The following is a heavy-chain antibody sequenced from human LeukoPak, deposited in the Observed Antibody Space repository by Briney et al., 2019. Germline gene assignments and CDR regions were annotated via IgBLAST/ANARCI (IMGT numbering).Heavy chain of an antibody. J-gene: IGHJ4*02. CDR3: ARSSSGAKDY. CDR2: ISGSGGST. CDR1: GFTFSSYA. Sequence: PGGSLRLSCAPSGFTFSSYAMSGVRQPPGRGREWVSAISGSGGSTYYADSVKGRFTISRDNAKNSLFLQMNSLRAEDTAVYYCARSSSGAKDYWGQGTLVTVSS. V-gene: IGHV3-23*01. D-gene: IGHD1-26*01.